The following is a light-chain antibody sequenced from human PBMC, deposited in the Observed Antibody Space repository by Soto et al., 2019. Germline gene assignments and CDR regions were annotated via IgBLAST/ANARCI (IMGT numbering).Light chain of an antibody. J-gene: IGKJ1*01. Sequence: DIQMTQAPSSLSTTVGDRVTITCRAMQGGSASLLWYQQRQGTTPKLLTYASSNLLSGLPSRFSGSGSGTNFTLTISSLQPEDFAIFYCLQCDKTPHTFGQGTKVEIK. CDR1: QGGSAS. CDR3: LQCDKTPHT. V-gene: IGKV1-39*01. CDR2: ASS.